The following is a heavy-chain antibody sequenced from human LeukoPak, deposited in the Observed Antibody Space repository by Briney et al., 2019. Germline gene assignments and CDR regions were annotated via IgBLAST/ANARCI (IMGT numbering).Heavy chain of an antibody. CDR2: INPNSGGT. D-gene: IGHD2-15*01. Sequence: GASVKVSCKASGYTFTSYDINWVRQATGQGLEWMGWINPNSGGTNYAQKFQGRVTMTRDTSISTAYMELSRLRSDDTAVYYCARDLQVVVVVGGFDPWGQGTLVTVSS. CDR3: ARDLQVVVVVGGFDP. V-gene: IGHV1-2*02. CDR1: GYTFTSYD. J-gene: IGHJ5*02.